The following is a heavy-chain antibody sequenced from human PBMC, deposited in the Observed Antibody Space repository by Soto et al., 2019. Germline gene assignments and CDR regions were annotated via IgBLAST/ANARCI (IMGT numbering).Heavy chain of an antibody. V-gene: IGHV4-59*08. CDR3: ARLVGDTIFGVVIREFDY. CDR2: IYYSGST. CDR1: GGSXSRYY. Sequence: SETLSLTCTVSGGSXSRYYWSWIRQPPGKGLEWIGYIYYSGSTNYNPSLKSRVTISVDTSKNQFSLKLSSVTAADTAVYYCARLVGDTIFGVVIREFDYWGQGTLVTVSS. J-gene: IGHJ4*02. D-gene: IGHD3-3*01.